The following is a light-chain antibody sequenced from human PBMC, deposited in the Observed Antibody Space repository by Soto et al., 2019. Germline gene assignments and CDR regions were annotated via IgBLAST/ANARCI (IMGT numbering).Light chain of an antibody. CDR1: QSVSSNY. CDR3: QQYGSSPFT. J-gene: IGKJ4*01. V-gene: IGKV3-20*01. Sequence: EIVLTQSPGTLSLSPGERATLSCRASQSVSSNYLAWYQQAPGQAPRLLIYGASSRATGIPDRFSGSGSGTDFTLTISRLEPEDFAVYYCQQYGSSPFTFGGGTRVEIK. CDR2: GAS.